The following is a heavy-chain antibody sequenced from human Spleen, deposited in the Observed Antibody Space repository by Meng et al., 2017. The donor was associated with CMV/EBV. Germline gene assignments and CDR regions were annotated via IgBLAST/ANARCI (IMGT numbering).Heavy chain of an antibody. CDR2: MNPNSGNT. J-gene: IGHJ6*02. CDR3: AREGGPMRHLSLDDHYYAMDV. V-gene: IGHV1-8*01. D-gene: IGHD1-1*01. Sequence: ASVKVSCKASGYTFTSDDINWVRQASGQGLEWMGWMNPNSGNTGYAEKFQGRVTMTSDNSINTAYMELSSLKSEDTAVYYCAREGGPMRHLSLDDHYYAMDVWGQGTTVTVSS. CDR1: GYTFTSDD.